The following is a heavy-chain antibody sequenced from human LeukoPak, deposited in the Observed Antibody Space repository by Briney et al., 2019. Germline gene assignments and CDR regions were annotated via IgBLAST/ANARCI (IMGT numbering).Heavy chain of an antibody. CDR2: IYYSGST. Sequence: SETLSLTCTVSGGSISDYYWSWIRQPPGKGLEWIGYIYYSGSTNYNPSLKSRVTISVDTSKNQFSLKLSSVTAADTAVYYCARDIPVGSSSWGRWFDPWGQGTLVTVSS. CDR3: ARDIPVGSSSWGRWFDP. CDR1: GGSISDYY. J-gene: IGHJ5*02. D-gene: IGHD6-13*01. V-gene: IGHV4-59*01.